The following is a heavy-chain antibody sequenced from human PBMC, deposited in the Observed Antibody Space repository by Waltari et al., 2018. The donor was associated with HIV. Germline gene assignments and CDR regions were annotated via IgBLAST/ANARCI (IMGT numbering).Heavy chain of an antibody. D-gene: IGHD2-2*01. J-gene: IGHJ5*02. V-gene: IGHV3-7*01. CDR1: GFTFDEHR. CDR2: INQAGSLR. CDR3: VRDIHDCSTETCYYWCDP. Sequence: EVQLVESGGGLVQPGGSLTLSCAASGFTFDEHRMSWFRQAPGKGLEWVANINQAGSLRSHRASVEGRFTISRDNAKNSLFLQMSILRVEDTAVCFCVRDIHDCSTETCYYWCDPWGQGTLVTVSS.